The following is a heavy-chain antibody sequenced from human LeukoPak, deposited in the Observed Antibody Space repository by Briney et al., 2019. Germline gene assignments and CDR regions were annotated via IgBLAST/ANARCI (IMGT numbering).Heavy chain of an antibody. J-gene: IGHJ3*02. V-gene: IGHV1-3*03. CDR2: INAGNGNT. CDR3: ARDYGPHCTNGVCYSHDAFDI. Sequence: ASVKVSCKASGYTFTSYAMHWVRQAPGQRLEWMGWINAGNGNTKYSQEFQGRVTITRDTSASTAYMELSSLRSEDMAVYYCARDYGPHCTNGVCYSHDAFDIWGQGTMVTVSS. D-gene: IGHD2-8*01. CDR1: GYTFTSYA.